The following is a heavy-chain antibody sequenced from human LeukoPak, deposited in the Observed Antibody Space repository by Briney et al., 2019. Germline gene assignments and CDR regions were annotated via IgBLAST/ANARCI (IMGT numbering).Heavy chain of an antibody. CDR2: INPNSGGT. D-gene: IGHD2-2*01. Sequence: ASVKVSCKASGYTFTDYYMHWVRQAPGQGLEWMGWINPNSGGTNYAQKFQGRVTMTRDTSISTAYMELSSLRSDDTAVYYCARAGYCSSTSCYNWFDPWGQGTLVTVSS. V-gene: IGHV1-2*02. J-gene: IGHJ5*02. CDR3: ARAGYCSSTSCYNWFDP. CDR1: GYTFTDYY.